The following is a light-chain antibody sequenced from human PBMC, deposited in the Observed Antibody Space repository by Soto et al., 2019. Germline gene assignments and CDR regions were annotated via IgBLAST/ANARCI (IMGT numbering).Light chain of an antibody. V-gene: IGKV1-5*01. J-gene: IGKJ1*01. CDR3: QQYDSFPGT. CDR1: QSISSW. Sequence: DIQMAQSPSTLSASVGDRVTITCRASQSISSWLAWYQQKPGKAPKLLIYDASCLESSVTSRFSGSGSGTDFTLTISSLQPDDFATYYCQQYDSFPGTFGQGTKVEIK. CDR2: DAS.